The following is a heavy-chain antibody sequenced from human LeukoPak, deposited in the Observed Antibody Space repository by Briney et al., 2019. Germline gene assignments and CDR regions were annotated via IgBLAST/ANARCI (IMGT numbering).Heavy chain of an antibody. CDR3: ARDSMYSSGWYGY. D-gene: IGHD6-19*01. CDR2: ISRSSTTI. Sequence: PGGSLRLSCAASGFTFSNYSMNWVRQAPGKGLERVSYISRSSTTIYYADSVKGRFTISRDNAKNSLYLQMNSLRAEDTAVYYCARDSMYSSGWYGYWGQGTLVTVSS. V-gene: IGHV3-48*01. CDR1: GFTFSNYS. J-gene: IGHJ4*02.